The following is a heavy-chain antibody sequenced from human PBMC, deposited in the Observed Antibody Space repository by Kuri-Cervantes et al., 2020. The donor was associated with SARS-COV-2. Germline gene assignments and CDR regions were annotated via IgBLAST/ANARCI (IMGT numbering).Heavy chain of an antibody. D-gene: IGHD3-10*01. V-gene: IGHV1-58*02. J-gene: IGHJ4*02. Sequence: SVKVSCKASGFTFTSSAMQWVRQARGQRLEWIGWIVVGSGNTNYVQKFQERVTITRDMSTSTAYMELSSPRSEDTAVYYCARATMVRRDFDYWGQGTLVTVSS. CDR1: GFTFTSSA. CDR3: ARATMVRRDFDY. CDR2: IVVGSGNT.